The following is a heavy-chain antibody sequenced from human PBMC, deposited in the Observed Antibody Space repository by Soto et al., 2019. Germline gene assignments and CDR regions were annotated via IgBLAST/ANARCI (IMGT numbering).Heavy chain of an antibody. CDR1: GGSFSGYY. D-gene: IGHD3-10*01. CDR2: INHSRST. J-gene: IGHJ6*02. Sequence: SETLSLTCAVYGGSFSGYYWSWIRQPPGKGLKWIGEINHSRSTNYNPSIKSRVTISVDTSKNQFSLKLSSVTAADTAVYYCAAPGRRDYYYYGMDVWGQGTTVTVSS. V-gene: IGHV4-34*01. CDR3: AAPGRRDYYYYGMDV.